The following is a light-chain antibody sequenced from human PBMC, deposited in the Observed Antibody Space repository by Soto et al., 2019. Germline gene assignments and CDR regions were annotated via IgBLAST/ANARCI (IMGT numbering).Light chain of an antibody. J-gene: IGLJ2*01. CDR1: SSNIGSNY. CDR3: AAWDDSLSGVV. Sequence: QSVLTQPPSASGTPGQRVTISCSGSSSNIGSNYVFWYQHLPGTAPKLLIYRNNQRPSGVPDRFSGSKSGTSASLAISGLWWEDETDYYCAAWDDSLSGVVFGGGTQLTVL. CDR2: RNN. V-gene: IGLV1-47*03.